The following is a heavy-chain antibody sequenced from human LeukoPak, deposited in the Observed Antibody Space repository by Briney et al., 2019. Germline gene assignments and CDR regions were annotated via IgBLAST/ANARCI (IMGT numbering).Heavy chain of an antibody. V-gene: IGHV3-74*01. J-gene: IGHJ6*02. CDR1: GFTISSNW. CDR2: INSGESSR. CDR3: VRGRDTKIRYGMDV. D-gene: IGHD3-10*01. Sequence: PGGSLRVSCAASGFTISSNWMYWVRQAPGEGLWWVSRINSGESSRNYADSVKGRFTISRDNAKNTLYLQINSLRVEETAVYYCVRGRDTKIRYGMDVWGQGTTVTVSS.